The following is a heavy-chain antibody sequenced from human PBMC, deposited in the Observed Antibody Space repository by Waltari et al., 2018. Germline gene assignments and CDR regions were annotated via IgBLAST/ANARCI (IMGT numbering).Heavy chain of an antibody. J-gene: IGHJ3*02. Sequence: EVQLVETGGGLIQPGGSLRLSCAASGFTGSRNYLSGVRQAPGKGLEWVSVIYSGGSTYYADSVKGRFTISRDNSKNTLYLQMNSLRAEDTAVYYCARAWGMMDAFDIWGQGTMVTVSS. V-gene: IGHV3-53*02. CDR2: IYSGGST. D-gene: IGHD2-8*01. CDR1: GFTGSRNY. CDR3: ARAWGMMDAFDI.